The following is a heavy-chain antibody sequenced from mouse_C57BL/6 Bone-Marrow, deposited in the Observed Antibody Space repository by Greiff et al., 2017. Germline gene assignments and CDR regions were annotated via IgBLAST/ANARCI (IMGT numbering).Heavy chain of an antibody. CDR2: IDPEDGET. D-gene: IGHD1-1*01. J-gene: IGHJ3*01. V-gene: IGHV14-2*01. Sequence: VQLQQSGAELVKPGASVKLSCTASGFNIKDYYMHWVKQRTEQGLEWIGMIDPEDGETKYAQKFQGKATITADTSSNTAYLQLSSLTSEDTAVYYCARDLYYYGSSYDTAYWGQGTLVTVSA. CDR1: GFNIKDYY. CDR3: ARDLYYYGSSYDTAY.